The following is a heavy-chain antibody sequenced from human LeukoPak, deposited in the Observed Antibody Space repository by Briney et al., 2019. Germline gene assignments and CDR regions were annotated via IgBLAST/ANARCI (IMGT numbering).Heavy chain of an antibody. CDR3: ARGGEYQLLIYSY. D-gene: IGHD2-2*01. J-gene: IGHJ4*02. V-gene: IGHV1-8*01. CDR2: MIPNSGNT. Sequence: PAASVKVSCKASGYTFTSYDINWVRQATGQGLEWMGWMIPNSGNTGYAQKFQGRVTMTRNTSISTAYMELSSLRPEDTAVYYCARGGEYQLLIYSYWGQGTLVTVSS. CDR1: GYTFTSYD.